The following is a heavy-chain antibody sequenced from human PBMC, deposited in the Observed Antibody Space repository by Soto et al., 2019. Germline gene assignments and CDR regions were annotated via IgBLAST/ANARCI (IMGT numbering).Heavy chain of an antibody. CDR2: ISPNSEKT. CDR3: TKDAKFDDIYNAYFVNDL. CDR1: GYTFSNFG. V-gene: IGHV1-18*01. Sequence: ASVKVSCKASGYTFSNFGVSWVRQAPGEGLEWMGWISPNSEKTKIAQRFQGRVTMTTDISTSTSYLELRGLTSDDTAVYYCTKDAKFDDIYNAYFVNDLWGQGTPGTVSS. D-gene: IGHD3-9*01. J-gene: IGHJ5*02.